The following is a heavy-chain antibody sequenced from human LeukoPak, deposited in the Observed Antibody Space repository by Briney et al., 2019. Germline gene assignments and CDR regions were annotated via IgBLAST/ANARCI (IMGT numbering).Heavy chain of an antibody. V-gene: IGHV3-11*01. CDR3: ARDRLGYCSSTSCLPIDY. D-gene: IGHD2-2*01. J-gene: IGHJ4*02. CDR2: ISSSGSTI. CDR1: GFTFSDYY. Sequence: GGSLRLSCAASGFTFSDYYMSWIRQAPGKGLEWVSYISSSGSTIYYADSVKGRFTISRDNAKNSLYLQMNSLRAEDTAVYYCARDRLGYCSSTSCLPIDYWGQGTLVTVSS.